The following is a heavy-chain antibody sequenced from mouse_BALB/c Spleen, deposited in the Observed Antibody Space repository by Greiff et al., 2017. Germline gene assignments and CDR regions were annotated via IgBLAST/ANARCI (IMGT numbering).Heavy chain of an antibody. Sequence: QVTLKVCGPGILQPSQTLSLTCSFSGFSLSTSGMGVSWIRQPSGKGLEWLAHIYWDDDKRYNPSLKSRLTISKDTSRNQVFLKITSVDTADTATYYCARRAYYGSSYDAMDYWGQGTSVTVSS. V-gene: IGHV8-12*01. CDR2: IYWDDDK. D-gene: IGHD1-1*01. CDR1: GFSLSTSGMG. CDR3: ARRAYYGSSYDAMDY. J-gene: IGHJ4*01.